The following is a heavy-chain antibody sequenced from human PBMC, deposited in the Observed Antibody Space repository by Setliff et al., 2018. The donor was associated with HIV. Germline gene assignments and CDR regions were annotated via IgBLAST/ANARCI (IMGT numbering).Heavy chain of an antibody. Sequence: ASVKVSCKVSGYTLTELSIHWVRQAPGKGLEWMGGFDPQYDKTYYAQKFQGRVTMSEDISTDTAYMELSSLRSEDTAVYYCATRAYDSRGYLRSRVSGAAFDIWGQGTMVTVSS. CDR3: ATRAYDSRGYLRSRVSGAAFDI. CDR1: GYTLTELS. V-gene: IGHV1-24*01. J-gene: IGHJ3*02. D-gene: IGHD3-22*01. CDR2: FDPQYDKT.